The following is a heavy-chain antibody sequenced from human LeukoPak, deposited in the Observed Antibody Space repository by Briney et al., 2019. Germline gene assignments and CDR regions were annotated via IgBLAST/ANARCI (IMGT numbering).Heavy chain of an antibody. CDR1: GASISSYY. D-gene: IGHD3-10*01. V-gene: IGHV4-59*08. J-gene: IGHJ4*02. Sequence: PSETLSLTCTVSGASISSYYWSWIRQPPGKGLEWIGYIYYSGSTNYNPSLKSRVTISVDTSKNQFSLKLSSVTAADTAVYYCARHRITMVRGVIPYYFDYWGQGTLVTVSS. CDR3: ARHRITMVRGVIPYYFDY. CDR2: IYYSGST.